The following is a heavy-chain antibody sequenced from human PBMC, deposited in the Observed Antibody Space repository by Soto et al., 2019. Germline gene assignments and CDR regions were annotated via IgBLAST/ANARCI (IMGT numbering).Heavy chain of an antibody. D-gene: IGHD3-16*01. V-gene: IGHV4-30-4*01. CDR1: GGSISSGDYY. CDR3: ARVPFGDNWFDP. CDR2: IYYSGST. Sequence: QVQLQESGPGLVKPSQTLSLTCTVSGGSISSGDYYWSWIRRPPGKGLEWIGYIYYSGSTYYNPSLRSRVTLSVDTSKNQFSLKLSSVTAADTAVYYCARVPFGDNWFDPWGQGTLVTVSS. J-gene: IGHJ5*02.